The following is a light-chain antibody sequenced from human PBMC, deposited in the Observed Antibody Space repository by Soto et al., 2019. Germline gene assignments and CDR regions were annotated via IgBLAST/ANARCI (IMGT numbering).Light chain of an antibody. Sequence: IHMTQSPSSLSASVGDRVTITCRASQGIRNDLGWYQQKQGKAPKLVIYAASSLQSGVPSRFSGSGYGTDFNLTISSLQPEDFATYYCQQSYSTPLTFGGGTKVDIK. CDR2: AAS. CDR1: QGIRND. CDR3: QQSYSTPLT. J-gene: IGKJ4*01. V-gene: IGKV1-39*01.